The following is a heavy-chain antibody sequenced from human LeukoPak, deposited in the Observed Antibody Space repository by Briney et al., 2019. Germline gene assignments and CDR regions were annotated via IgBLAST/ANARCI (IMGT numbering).Heavy chain of an antibody. D-gene: IGHD5-18*01. CDR1: GYTFTGYY. J-gene: IGHJ6*03. Sequence: GASVKVSCKASGYTFTGYYMHWVRQATGQGLEWMGWMNPNSGNTGYAQKFQGRVTMTRNTSISTAYMELSSLRSEDTAVYYCARRSGYSYPPLFTYYYYYMDVWGKGTTVTISS. V-gene: IGHV1-8*02. CDR3: ARRSGYSYPPLFTYYYYYMDV. CDR2: MNPNSGNT.